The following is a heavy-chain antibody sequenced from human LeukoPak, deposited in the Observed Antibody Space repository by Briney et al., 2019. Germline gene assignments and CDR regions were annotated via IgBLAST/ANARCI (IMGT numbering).Heavy chain of an antibody. D-gene: IGHD4-17*01. CDR3: ARGGHYGDYLWRDYYYMDV. Sequence: GGSLRLSCAASGFTFSSYAMSWVRQAPGKGLEWVSAISGSGGSTYYADSVKGRFTISRDNSKNTLYLQMDSLRAEDTAVYYCARGGHYGDYLWRDYYYMDVWGKGTTVTVSS. J-gene: IGHJ6*03. CDR1: GFTFSSYA. CDR2: ISGSGGST. V-gene: IGHV3-23*01.